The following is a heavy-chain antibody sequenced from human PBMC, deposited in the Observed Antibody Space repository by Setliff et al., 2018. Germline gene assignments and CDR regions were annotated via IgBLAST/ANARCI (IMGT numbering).Heavy chain of an antibody. J-gene: IGHJ6*03. Sequence: SVKVSCKASGGTFSSYGISWVRQAPGQGLEWMGGTIPSFGSTNYAQRFQGRVTIITDESTSTAYMELSSLRTEDSAVYYCAREGVDTRSSTDYRYYMDVWGKGTTVTVS. CDR3: AREGVDTRSSTDYRYYMDV. CDR1: GGTFSSYG. CDR2: TIPSFGST. V-gene: IGHV1-69*05. D-gene: IGHD5-18*01.